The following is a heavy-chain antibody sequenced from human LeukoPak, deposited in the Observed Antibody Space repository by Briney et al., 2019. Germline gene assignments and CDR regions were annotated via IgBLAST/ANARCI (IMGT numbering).Heavy chain of an antibody. V-gene: IGHV1-69*06. CDR1: GGSFSSYA. D-gene: IGHD2-15*01. J-gene: IGHJ2*01. Sequence: SVKVSCKASGGSFSSYAINWVRQAPGQGLEWMGSVIPLFGTPKYAPKFQGRVTIIADKSTSTVYMDLKSLRFADTAVYYCARVALGSWYFDLWGRGTLVTVSS. CDR2: VIPLFGTP. CDR3: ARVALGSWYFDL.